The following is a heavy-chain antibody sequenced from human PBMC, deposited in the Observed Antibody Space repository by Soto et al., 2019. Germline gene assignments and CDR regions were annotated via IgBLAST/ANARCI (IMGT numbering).Heavy chain of an antibody. Sequence: VQLWDSGGGLVQPGGSLRLSCAASGFSFSSSAMSWVRQAPGKRLEWVSTFRESGGTTHYADPVKGRFTISRDTSNNILFLQMNSLRAEDTATYYSTKDSHWAIISPTHAYWGQGTLVTVSS. CDR3: TKDSHWAIISPTHAY. CDR1: GFSFSSSA. D-gene: IGHD2-2*01. CDR2: FRESGGTT. J-gene: IGHJ4*02. V-gene: IGHV3-23*01.